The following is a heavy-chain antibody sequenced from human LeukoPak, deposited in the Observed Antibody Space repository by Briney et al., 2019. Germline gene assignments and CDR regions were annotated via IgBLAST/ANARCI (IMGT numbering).Heavy chain of an antibody. CDR2: IKSKTDGGTT. J-gene: IGHJ5*02. D-gene: IGHD2-8*01. CDR1: RFTFSNAW. Sequence: GGSLRLSCAASRFTFSNAWMSWVRQAPGKGLEWVGRIKSKTDGGTTDYAAPVKGRFSISRDDSKNTLYPQMNSLKTEDTAVYYCTIPNGHWFDPWGQGTLVTVSS. CDR3: TIPNGHWFDP. V-gene: IGHV3-15*01.